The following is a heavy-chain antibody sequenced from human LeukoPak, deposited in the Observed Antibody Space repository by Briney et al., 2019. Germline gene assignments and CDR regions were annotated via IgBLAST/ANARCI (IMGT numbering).Heavy chain of an antibody. Sequence: PGGSLRLSCAASGFTFSSYGMHWVRQAPGKGLEWVAFIRYDGSNKYYAGSVKGRFTISRDNSKNTLYLQMNSLRTEDTAVYYCARYSSGDRGYFDYWGQGTLVTVSS. CDR2: IRYDGSNK. CDR3: ARYSSGDRGYFDY. J-gene: IGHJ4*02. CDR1: GFTFSSYG. D-gene: IGHD6-19*01. V-gene: IGHV3-30*02.